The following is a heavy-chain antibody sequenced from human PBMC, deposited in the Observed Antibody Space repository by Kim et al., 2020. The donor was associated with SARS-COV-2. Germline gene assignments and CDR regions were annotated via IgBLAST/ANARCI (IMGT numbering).Heavy chain of an antibody. J-gene: IGHJ6*02. CDR1: GFTFSSYS. CDR3: ASSVEMATTYYYYGMDV. Sequence: GGSLRLSCAASGFTFSSYSMNWVRQAPGKGLEWVSSISSSSSYIYYADSVKGRFTISRDNAKNSLYLQMNSLRAEDTAVYYCASSVEMATTYYYYGMDVWGQGTTVTVSS. CDR2: ISSSSSYI. V-gene: IGHV3-21*01. D-gene: IGHD5-12*01.